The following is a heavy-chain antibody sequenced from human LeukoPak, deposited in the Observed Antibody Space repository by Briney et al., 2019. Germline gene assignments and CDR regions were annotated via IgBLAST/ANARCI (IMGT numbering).Heavy chain of an antibody. Sequence: GGSLRLSCAASGFTFSSYAMSWVRQAPGKGLEWVSSISSSSSYIYYADSVKGRFTISRDNAKNSLYLQMNSLRAEDTAVYYCARVGYCSGGSCYSGIDYWGQGTLVTVSS. CDR1: GFTFSSYA. D-gene: IGHD2-15*01. J-gene: IGHJ4*02. V-gene: IGHV3-21*01. CDR3: ARVGYCSGGSCYSGIDY. CDR2: ISSSSSYI.